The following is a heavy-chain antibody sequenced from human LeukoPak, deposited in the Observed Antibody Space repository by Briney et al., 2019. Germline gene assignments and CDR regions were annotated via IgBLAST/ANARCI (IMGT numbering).Heavy chain of an antibody. J-gene: IGHJ6*03. CDR1: GYTFTSYG. D-gene: IGHD2-15*01. V-gene: IGHV1-18*01. CDR3: ARESEVVVANYYYMDV. CDR2: ISAYNGNT. Sequence: GASVKVSCKASGYTFTSYGISWVRQAPGQGLEWMGWISAYNGNTNYAQKLQGRVTMTTDTSTSTAYMELSRLRSDDTAVYYCARESEVVVANYYYMDVWGKGTTVTVSS.